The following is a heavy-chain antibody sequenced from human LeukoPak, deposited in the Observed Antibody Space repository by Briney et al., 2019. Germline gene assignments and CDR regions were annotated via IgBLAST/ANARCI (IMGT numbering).Heavy chain of an antibody. J-gene: IGHJ4*02. Sequence: PGGSLRLSCAASGFTFSSYEMNWVRQAPGKGLEWVSSISSSSSYIYYADSVKGRFTISRDNAKNSLYLQMNSLRAEDTAVYYCARDLGGYCSGGSCYFSAHWDYWGQGTLVTVSS. CDR2: ISSSSSYI. V-gene: IGHV3-21*01. CDR3: ARDLGGYCSGGSCYFSAHWDY. CDR1: GFTFSSYE. D-gene: IGHD2-15*01.